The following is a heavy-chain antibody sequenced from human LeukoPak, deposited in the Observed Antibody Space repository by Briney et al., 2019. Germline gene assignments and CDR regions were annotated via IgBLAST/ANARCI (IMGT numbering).Heavy chain of an antibody. J-gene: IGHJ4*02. CDR2: IYSDNT. CDR1: GFTVSSNS. D-gene: IGHD6-19*01. V-gene: IGHV3-53*01. Sequence: SGGSLRLSCTVSGFTVSSNSMSWVRQAPGKGLEWVSFIYSDNTHYSDSVKGRFTISRDNSKNTLYLQLSSLRGDDTAVYYCARNSGWYGVSWGQGTLVTVSS. CDR3: ARNSGWYGVS.